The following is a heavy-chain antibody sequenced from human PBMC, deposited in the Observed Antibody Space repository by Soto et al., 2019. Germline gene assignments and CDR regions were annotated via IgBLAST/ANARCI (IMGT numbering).Heavy chain of an antibody. CDR1: GFICSSYD. CDR2: ILVGGST. J-gene: IGHJ3*02. CDR3: AKATATGGGAFEI. V-gene: IGHV3-23*01. Sequence: GGSLRLSCAASGFICSSYDMSWVRQAPGKGLEWVSTILVGGSTHYEDSVKGRFTISRDTSKNTVYLQMNSLTAGDTAVYYCAKATATGGGAFEICGQGTMVTVSS. D-gene: IGHD2-8*02.